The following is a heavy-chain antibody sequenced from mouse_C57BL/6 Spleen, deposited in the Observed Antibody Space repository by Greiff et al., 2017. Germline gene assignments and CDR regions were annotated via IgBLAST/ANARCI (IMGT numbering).Heavy chain of an antibody. V-gene: IGHV1-59*01. CDR3: ARATGGAYDY. J-gene: IGHJ2*01. CDR1: GYTFTSYW. Sequence: VQLQQPGAELVRPGTSVKLSCTASGYTFTSYWMHWVKQRPGQGLEWIGVIDPSDSYTNYNHKFKGKATLTVETSSSTDYLQLSSLTSEDSAVDYCARATGGAYDYWGQGTTLTVSS. D-gene: IGHD1-1*01. CDR2: IDPSDSYT.